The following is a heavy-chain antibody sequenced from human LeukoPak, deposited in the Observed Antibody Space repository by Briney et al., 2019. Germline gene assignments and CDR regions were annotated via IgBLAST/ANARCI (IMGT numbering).Heavy chain of an antibody. CDR1: GFTFSNYA. J-gene: IGHJ3*02. CDR3: AKDREYSYVYDAFDI. Sequence: GGSLRLSCAASGFTFSNYAMSWVRQAPGKGLEWVSTISGSGGGTYYADSVKGRFTLSRDNSKNTLYLQMNTLRAEDTAVYYCAKDREYSYVYDAFDIWGQGTLVTVSS. D-gene: IGHD3-16*01. V-gene: IGHV3-23*01. CDR2: ISGSGGGT.